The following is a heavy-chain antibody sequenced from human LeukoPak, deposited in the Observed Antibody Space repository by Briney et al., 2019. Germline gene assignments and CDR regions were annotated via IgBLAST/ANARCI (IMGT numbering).Heavy chain of an antibody. CDR1: GFTVSSNY. Sequence: GGSLRLSCAASGFTVSSNYMSWVRQAPGKGLEWVSVIYSGGSTNYADSVKGRFTISRDNSKNTLYLQKNSLRAEDTAVYYCARKRGPADAFDIWGQGTMVTVSS. D-gene: IGHD3-10*01. J-gene: IGHJ3*02. V-gene: IGHV3-66*02. CDR2: IYSGGST. CDR3: ARKRGPADAFDI.